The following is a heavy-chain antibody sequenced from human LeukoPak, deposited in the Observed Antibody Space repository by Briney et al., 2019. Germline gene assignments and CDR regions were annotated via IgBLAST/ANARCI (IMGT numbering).Heavy chain of an antibody. D-gene: IGHD4-17*01. CDR3: ARIRLRAFDI. CDR1: GFTFSSYW. J-gene: IGHJ3*02. CDR2: IKDDGTEK. V-gene: IGHV3-7*05. Sequence: GGSLRLSCAASGFTFSSYWMGWVRQAPGKGLEWVANIKDDGTEKYYVDSVKGRFTISRDNAKNSLYLQMNSLRAEDTAVYYCARIRLRAFDIRGQGTMVTVPS.